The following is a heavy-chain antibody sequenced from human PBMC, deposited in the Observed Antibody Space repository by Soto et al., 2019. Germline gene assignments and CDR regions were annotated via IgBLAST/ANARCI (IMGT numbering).Heavy chain of an antibody. Sequence: QMQLQESGPGLVKPSETLSLTCTVSGGSISSSSYYWGWIRQPPGQGLEWLGTIYSLGNTCYNPSLKGRVTISVDKSKSQLFLKLSSVTAPDTAVYYWARQIYDSSGYYYAYWGQGTLVTVSS. CDR2: IYSLGNT. CDR1: GGSISSSSYY. CDR3: ARQIYDSSGYYYAY. D-gene: IGHD3-22*01. J-gene: IGHJ4*02. V-gene: IGHV4-39*01.